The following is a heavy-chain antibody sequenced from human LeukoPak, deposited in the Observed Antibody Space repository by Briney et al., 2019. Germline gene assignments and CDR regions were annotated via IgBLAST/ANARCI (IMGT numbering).Heavy chain of an antibody. CDR2: ISAYNGNT. D-gene: IGHD3-9*01. CDR1: GYTFTSYG. Sequence: ASVKVSCKASGYTFTSYGISWVRQAPGQGLEWMGWISAYNGNTNYAQKLQGRVTMTTDTSTSTAYMELRSLRSDDTAVYYCARDPYDILTGYARWFDPWGQGTLVTVSS. CDR3: ARDPYDILTGYARWFDP. J-gene: IGHJ5*02. V-gene: IGHV1-18*01.